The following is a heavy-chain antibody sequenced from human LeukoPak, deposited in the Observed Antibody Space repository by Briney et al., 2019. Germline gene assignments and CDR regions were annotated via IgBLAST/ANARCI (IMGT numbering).Heavy chain of an antibody. CDR3: AKALDIVVVPAAMGY. Sequence: PGGSLRLSCAASGFTFSSYAMSWVRQAPGKGLEWVSAISGSGGSTYYADSVKGRFTISRDNSKNTLYLQMNSLRAEDTAVYYCAKALDIVVVPAAMGYWGQGTLVTVSS. J-gene: IGHJ4*02. V-gene: IGHV3-23*01. CDR2: ISGSGGST. D-gene: IGHD2-2*03. CDR1: GFTFSSYA.